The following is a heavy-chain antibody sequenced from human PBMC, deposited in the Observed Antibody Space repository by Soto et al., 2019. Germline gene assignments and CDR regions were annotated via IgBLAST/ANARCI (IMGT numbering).Heavy chain of an antibody. V-gene: IGHV1-69*13. D-gene: IGHD3-22*01. J-gene: IGHJ3*01. CDR2: IIPLFGTP. CDR3: ARGKIKYNDYDSSGRPDGFDF. Sequence: GASVKVSCKACGGNFSNHAISWVRQAPGQGLEWIGGIIPLFGTPNYAQKFQGRVTITADDSTSTAYMELSSLRSEDTAVYFCARGKIKYNDYDSSGRPDGFDFWGQGTMVTVSS. CDR1: GGNFSNHA.